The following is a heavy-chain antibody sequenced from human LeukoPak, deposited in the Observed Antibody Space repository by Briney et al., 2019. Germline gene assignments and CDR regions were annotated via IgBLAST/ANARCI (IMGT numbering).Heavy chain of an antibody. V-gene: IGHV4-59*12. J-gene: IGHJ2*01. CDR1: GGSISSYY. CDR3: ARLTMFRGVIYGTDWHSDL. D-gene: IGHD3-10*01. Sequence: SETLSLTCTVSGGSISSYYWSWIRKPPGKGLEWIGYIFYSGSTNYNPSLRSRVTISLDTSKNQFSLKLSSVTAADTAVYYCARLTMFRGVIYGTDWHSDLWGRGTLVTVSS. CDR2: IFYSGST.